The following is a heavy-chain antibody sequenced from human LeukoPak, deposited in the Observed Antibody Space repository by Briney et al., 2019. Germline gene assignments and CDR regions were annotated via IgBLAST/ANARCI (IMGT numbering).Heavy chain of an antibody. CDR2: ISGNGDST. CDR3: ARTTSSRGGILDY. D-gene: IGHD1-7*01. CDR1: GFSFSNNA. Sequence: PGGSLRLSCTASGFSFSNNAMSWVRQAPGKGLEWVAGISGNGDSTYYADSAKGRFTISRDNSKHTLYLQMNSLRAEDTAVYYCARTTSSRGGILDYWGQGTLVTVSS. J-gene: IGHJ4*02. V-gene: IGHV3-23*01.